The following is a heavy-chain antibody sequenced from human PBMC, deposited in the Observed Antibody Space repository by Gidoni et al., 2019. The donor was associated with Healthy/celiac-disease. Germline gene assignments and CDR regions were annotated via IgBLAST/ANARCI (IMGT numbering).Heavy chain of an antibody. V-gene: IGHV3-30*04. CDR3: ARESGVDAEYFQH. J-gene: IGHJ1*01. CDR2: ISYDGSNK. D-gene: IGHD2-8*01. Sequence: QVQLVESGGGVVQPGRSLRLSCAASGFTFSSYAMHWVRQAPGKGLEWVAVISYDGSNKYYADSVKGRFTISRDNSKNTLYLQMNSLRAEDTAVYYCARESGVDAEYFQHWGQGTLVTVSS. CDR1: GFTFSSYA.